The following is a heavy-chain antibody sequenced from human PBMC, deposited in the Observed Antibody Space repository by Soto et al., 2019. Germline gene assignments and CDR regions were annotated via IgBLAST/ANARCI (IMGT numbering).Heavy chain of an antibody. J-gene: IGHJ4*02. CDR3: AKVAERSMITLGGVIAD. Sequence: QVQLVESGGGVVQPGRTLRLSCAASGFTFNTYGMHWVRQAPGKGLEWVAVISFDEKIQYYADSVKGRFTISRDNSKNTMSLQMDSLRAEDTAVYYCAKVAERSMITLGGVIADWGQGILVTVSS. CDR2: ISFDEKIQ. V-gene: IGHV3-30*18. CDR1: GFTFNTYG. D-gene: IGHD3-16*02.